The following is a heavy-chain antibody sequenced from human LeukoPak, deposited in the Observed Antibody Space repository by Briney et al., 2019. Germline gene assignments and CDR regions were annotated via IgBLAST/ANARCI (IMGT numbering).Heavy chain of an antibody. D-gene: IGHD1-26*01. CDR1: GISLSTSGVG. Sequence: SGPTLVKPTQTLTLTCTVSGISLSTSGVGVGWIRQPPGKALEWLALIYWDDDKRYSPSLKSRLTITKDTSKNQVVLTMTNMDPVDTATYYCARLISGGSGIYYAYREFDYWGQGTLVTVSS. V-gene: IGHV2-5*02. CDR2: IYWDDDK. J-gene: IGHJ4*02. CDR3: ARLISGGSGIYYAYREFDY.